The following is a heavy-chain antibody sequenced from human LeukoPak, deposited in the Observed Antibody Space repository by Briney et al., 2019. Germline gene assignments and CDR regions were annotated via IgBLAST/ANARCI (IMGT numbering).Heavy chain of an antibody. CDR3: ARLSGAAFDY. V-gene: IGHV4-59*08. Sequence: SETLSLTCTVSGGSISSYYWSWIRQPPGKGLEWIGYIYYSGSTNYNPSLESRVTISVDTSKNQFSLKLSSVTAADTAVYYCARLSGAAFDYWGQGTLVTVSS. CDR2: IYYSGST. J-gene: IGHJ4*02. CDR1: GGSISSYY. D-gene: IGHD3-10*01.